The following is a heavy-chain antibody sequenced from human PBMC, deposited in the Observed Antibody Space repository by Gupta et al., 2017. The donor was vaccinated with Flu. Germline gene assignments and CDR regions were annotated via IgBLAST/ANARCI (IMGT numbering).Heavy chain of an antibody. CDR2: IRKDGNEK. CDR3: TRDINCSGGGCFSNRIISDY. V-gene: IGHV3-7*01. Sequence: WVGQAPGKGLEGVANIRKDGNEKYYLESVKGRFTISRDNAKNSLSLQMNSLTAEDTAVYYCTRDINCSGGGCFSNRIISDYWGQGTLVTVSS. D-gene: IGHD2-15*01. J-gene: IGHJ4*02.